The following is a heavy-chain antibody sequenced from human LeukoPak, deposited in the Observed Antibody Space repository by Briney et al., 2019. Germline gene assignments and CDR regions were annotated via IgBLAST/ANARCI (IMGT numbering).Heavy chain of an antibody. CDR1: GGSIGSTSYY. J-gene: IGHJ3*02. Sequence: SETLSLTCSVSGGSIGSTSYYWGWIRQPPGKGLEWIGSIYYSGSTYYNPSLKSRVTISVDTSKNQFSLKLSSVTAADTAVYYCARLARSSGLAFDIWGQGTMVTVSS. CDR3: ARLARSSGLAFDI. D-gene: IGHD3-22*01. CDR2: IYYSGST. V-gene: IGHV4-39*01.